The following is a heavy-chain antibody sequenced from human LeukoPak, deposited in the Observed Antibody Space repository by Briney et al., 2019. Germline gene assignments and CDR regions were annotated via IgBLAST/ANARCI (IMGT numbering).Heavy chain of an antibody. J-gene: IGHJ4*02. V-gene: IGHV3-48*03. D-gene: IGHD6-6*01. CDR1: GFPFSSFE. Sequence: GGALRLSCAASGFPFSSFEFNLVRPAPGEGVGWVASISSGGGAVYYADSVKGRFTISRDNAKNSLYLQMNSLRGEDTAVYSCARSKIGAALLDYWGQGTLVTVSS. CDR2: ISSGGGAV. CDR3: ARSKIGAALLDY.